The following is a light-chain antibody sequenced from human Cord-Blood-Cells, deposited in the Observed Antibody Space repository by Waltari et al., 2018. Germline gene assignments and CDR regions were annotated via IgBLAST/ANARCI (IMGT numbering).Light chain of an antibody. Sequence: QSALTQPASVSGSPGQSITIPCTGTSSDVGSYNLVPWYQQHPGKAPKLMIYEGSKRPSGVSNRFSGSKSGNTASLTISGLQAEDEADYYCCSYVGSSTVVFGGGTKLTVL. CDR3: CSYVGSSTVV. CDR2: EGS. V-gene: IGLV2-23*01. CDR1: SSDVGSYNL. J-gene: IGLJ2*01.